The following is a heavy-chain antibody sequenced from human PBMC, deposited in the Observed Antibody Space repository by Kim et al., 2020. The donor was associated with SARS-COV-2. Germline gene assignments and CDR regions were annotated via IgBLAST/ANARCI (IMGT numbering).Heavy chain of an antibody. CDR1: GYTFTSYG. Sequence: ASVKVSCKASGYTFTSYGISWVRQAPGQGLEWMGWISAYNGNTNYAQKLQGRVTMTTDTSTSTAYMELRSLRSDDTAVYYCASPQYNWNDGDYYYGMDVWGQGTTVTVSS. D-gene: IGHD1-1*01. J-gene: IGHJ6*02. CDR3: ASPQYNWNDGDYYYGMDV. V-gene: IGHV1-18*01. CDR2: ISAYNGNT.